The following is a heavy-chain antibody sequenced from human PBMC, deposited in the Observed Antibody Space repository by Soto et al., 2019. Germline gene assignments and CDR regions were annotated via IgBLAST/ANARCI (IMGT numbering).Heavy chain of an antibody. Sequence: PSETLSLTCTVSGGSISSGGYYWSWIRQHPGKGLEWIGYIYYSGSTYYNPSLKSRVTISVDTSKNQFSLKLSSVTAADTAVYYCARRPRTLDSSRPGPTPYYYMDVWRKGTTVTVSS. V-gene: IGHV4-31*03. CDR1: GGSISSGGYY. CDR2: IYYSGST. J-gene: IGHJ6*03. D-gene: IGHD6-19*01. CDR3: ARRPRTLDSSRPGPTPYYYMDV.